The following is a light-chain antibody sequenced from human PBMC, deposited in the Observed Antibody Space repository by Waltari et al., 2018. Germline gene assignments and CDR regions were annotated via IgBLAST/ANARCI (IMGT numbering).Light chain of an antibody. CDR2: KAN. Sequence: QTVVTQAPSLSVSPGGTVTLTCALSSGSLSTTSYATWYQQTPGQAPRTLVYKANARYAGVPDRFSGSILGNTAALTITGAQADDESDYYCALYMGSGIWVFGGGTRLTVL. V-gene: IGLV8-61*01. CDR1: SGSLSTTSY. CDR3: ALYMGSGIWV. J-gene: IGLJ3*02.